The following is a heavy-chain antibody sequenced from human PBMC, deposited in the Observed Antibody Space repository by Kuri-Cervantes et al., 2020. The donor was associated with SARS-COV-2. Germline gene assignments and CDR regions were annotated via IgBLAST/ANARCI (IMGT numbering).Heavy chain of an antibody. D-gene: IGHD5-24*01. V-gene: IGHV2-26*01. CDR1: GFSLSNARMG. Sequence: SGPTLVKPPEALTLTCTVSGFSLSNARMGVSWIRQPPGKALEWLARIDWDDDKFYSTSLKSRLIISKDTSKNQVVLTLTNVDPGDTGTYYCARMGDGYDFEYWGQGTVVTVSS. CDR3: ARMGDGYDFEY. CDR2: IDWDDDK. J-gene: IGHJ4*02.